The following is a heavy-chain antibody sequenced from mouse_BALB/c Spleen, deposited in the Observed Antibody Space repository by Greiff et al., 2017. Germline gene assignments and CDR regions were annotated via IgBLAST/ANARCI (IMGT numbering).Heavy chain of an antibody. Sequence: EVMLVESGGGLVQPGGSLKISCAASGFTFSSYTMSWVRQTPEKRLEWVAYISNGGGSTYYPDTVKGRFTISRDNAKNTLYLQMSSLKSEDTAMYYCARHAPYYRYDTPYAMDYGGQGTSVTVSS. D-gene: IGHD2-14*01. CDR1: GFTFSSYT. CDR3: ARHAPYYRYDTPYAMDY. J-gene: IGHJ4*01. CDR2: ISNGGGST. V-gene: IGHV5-12-2*01.